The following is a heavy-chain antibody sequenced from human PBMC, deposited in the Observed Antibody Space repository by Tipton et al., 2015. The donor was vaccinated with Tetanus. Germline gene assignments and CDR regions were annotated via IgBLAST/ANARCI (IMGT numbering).Heavy chain of an antibody. CDR3: ARVPTNPLAVDRPTDY. CDR2: INPSNGSP. CDR1: GYRFSRYH. V-gene: IGHV1-46*04. J-gene: IGHJ4*02. D-gene: IGHD6-19*01. Sequence: QSGPEVKKPGASVNVSCKTSGYRFSRYHMHWVRQAPGQGLQWMGTINPSNGSPVIAQDLQGRLTMTRDKSTSTVYMELSSLRSDDTAVYYCARVPTNPLAVDRPTDYWGQGTLVTVSS.